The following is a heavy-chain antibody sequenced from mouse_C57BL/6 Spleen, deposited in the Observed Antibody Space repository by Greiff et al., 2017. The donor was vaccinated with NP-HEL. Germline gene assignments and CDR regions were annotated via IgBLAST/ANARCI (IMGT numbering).Heavy chain of an antibody. CDR2: IWGGGSK. Sequence: VQLQESGPGLVAPSQSLSITCTVSGFSLTSYGVDWVRQPQGKGLEWLGVIWGGGSKNYNSALMSRLSISKYNSKIQFFLKMNSLQTDDTAIYYCAKHDGYSWFAYWGQGTLVTVSA. D-gene: IGHD2-3*01. CDR1: GFSLTSYG. CDR3: AKHDGYSWFAY. J-gene: IGHJ3*01. V-gene: IGHV2-9*01.